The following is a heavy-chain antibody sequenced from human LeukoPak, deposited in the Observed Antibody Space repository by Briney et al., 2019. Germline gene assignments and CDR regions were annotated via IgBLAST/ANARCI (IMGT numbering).Heavy chain of an antibody. J-gene: IGHJ6*03. Sequence: SETLSLTCTVSGGSISSSSYYWGWIRQPPGKGLEWIGSIYHSGSTYYNPSLKSRVTISVDTSKNQFSLKLSSVTAADTAVYYCASVNSGYDEGVRWGGVGTMDVWGKGTTVTVSS. CDR2: IYHSGST. CDR3: ASVNSGYDEGVRWGGVGTMDV. CDR1: GGSISSSSYY. V-gene: IGHV4-39*07. D-gene: IGHD5-12*01.